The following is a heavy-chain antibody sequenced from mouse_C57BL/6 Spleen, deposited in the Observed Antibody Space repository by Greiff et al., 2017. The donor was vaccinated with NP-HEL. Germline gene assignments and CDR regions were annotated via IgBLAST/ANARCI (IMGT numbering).Heavy chain of an antibody. D-gene: IGHD1-1*01. Sequence: QVHVKQSGAELARPGASVKLSCKASGYTFTSYGISWVKQRTGQGLEWIGEIYPRSGNTYYNEKFKGKATLTADKSSSTAYMELRSLTSEDSAVYFCARTDGSSPMDYWGQGTSVTVSS. J-gene: IGHJ4*01. V-gene: IGHV1-81*01. CDR1: GYTFTSYG. CDR2: IYPRSGNT. CDR3: ARTDGSSPMDY.